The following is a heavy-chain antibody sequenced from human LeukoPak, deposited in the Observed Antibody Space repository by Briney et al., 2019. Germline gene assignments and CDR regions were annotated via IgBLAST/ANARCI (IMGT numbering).Heavy chain of an antibody. Sequence: PAQTLSLTCAVSGCSISSGGYSWSCIRQPPGKGLEWIGYIYYSGSTNYNPSLKSRVTISVDTSKNQFSLKLRSVTAADTAGYYCARDLGGVNWFDPWGQGTLVTVSS. D-gene: IGHD3-10*01. CDR3: ARDLGGVNWFDP. J-gene: IGHJ5*02. V-gene: IGHV4-61*08. CDR1: GCSISSGGYS. CDR2: IYYSGST.